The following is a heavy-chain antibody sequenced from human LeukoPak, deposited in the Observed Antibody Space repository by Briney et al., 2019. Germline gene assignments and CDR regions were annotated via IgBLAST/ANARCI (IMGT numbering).Heavy chain of an antibody. Sequence: GGSLRLSCAASGFTFSSYDMHWVRQATGKGLEWVSAIGTAGDTYYPGSVKGRFTISRENAKNSLYLQMNSLRAEDTAVYYCARGWGSSVYASAFDIWGQGTMVTISS. CDR2: IGTAGDT. CDR3: ARGWGSSVYASAFDI. V-gene: IGHV3-13*01. J-gene: IGHJ3*02. D-gene: IGHD3-22*01. CDR1: GFTFSSYD.